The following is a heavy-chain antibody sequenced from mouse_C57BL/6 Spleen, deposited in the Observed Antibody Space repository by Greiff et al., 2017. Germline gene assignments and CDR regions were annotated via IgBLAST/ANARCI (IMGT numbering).Heavy chain of an antibody. CDR2: IYPGDGDT. V-gene: IGHV1-80*01. D-gene: IGHD1-1*01. CDR1: GYAFSSYW. Sequence: VQLQQSGAELVKPGASVKISCKASGYAFSSYWMNWVKQRPGKGLEWIGQIYPGDGDTNYNGQFKGKATLTADTSSSTAYMQHSSLPSEDSAVDFVARGGATCGISYRAMDYWGQGTSVTVSS. CDR3: ARGGATCGISYRAMDY. J-gene: IGHJ4*01.